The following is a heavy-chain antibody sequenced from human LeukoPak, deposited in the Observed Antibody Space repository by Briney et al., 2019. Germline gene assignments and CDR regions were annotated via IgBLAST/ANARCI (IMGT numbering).Heavy chain of an antibody. V-gene: IGHV1-24*01. CDR2: FDPEDGET. CDR3: GTAPIVGATFFDY. CDR1: GYTLTELS. D-gene: IGHD1-26*01. J-gene: IGHJ4*02. Sequence: GASVKVSCKVSGYTLTELSMHWVRQAPGKGLEWMGGFDPEDGETIYAQKFQGRVTMTEDTSTDTAYMELSSLRSEDTAVYYCGTAPIVGATFFDYWGQGTLVTVSS.